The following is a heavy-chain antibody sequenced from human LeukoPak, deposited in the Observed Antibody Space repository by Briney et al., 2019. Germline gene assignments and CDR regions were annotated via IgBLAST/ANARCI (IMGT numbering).Heavy chain of an antibody. CDR3: ATTNNWGSGY. J-gene: IGHJ4*02. V-gene: IGHV4-39*01. CDR1: GGSISSSSYY. Sequence: PSETLSLTCTVSGGSISSSSYYWGWIRQPPGKGLEWIGSIYYSGSTYYNPSLKSRVTISVDTSKNQFSLKLSSVTAADTAVYYCATTNNWGSGYWGQGTLVTVSS. D-gene: IGHD7-27*01. CDR2: IYYSGST.